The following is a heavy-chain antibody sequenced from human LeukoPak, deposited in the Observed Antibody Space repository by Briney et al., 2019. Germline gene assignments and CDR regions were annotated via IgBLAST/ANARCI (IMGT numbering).Heavy chain of an antibody. J-gene: IGHJ4*02. V-gene: IGHV3-23*01. CDR2: ISGSGGST. Sequence: GGSLRLSCAASGFAFSSYAMSWVRQAPGKGLEWVSAISGSGGSTYYADSVKGRFTISRDNSKNTLYLQMNSLRAEDTAVYYCAKGIVGATRKINFFDYWGQGTLVTVSS. CDR3: AKGIVGATRKINFFDY. CDR1: GFAFSSYA. D-gene: IGHD1-26*01.